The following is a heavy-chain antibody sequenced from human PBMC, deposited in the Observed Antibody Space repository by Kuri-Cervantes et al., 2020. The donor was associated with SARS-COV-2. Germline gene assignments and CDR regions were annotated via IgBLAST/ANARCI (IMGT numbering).Heavy chain of an antibody. J-gene: IGHJ6*03. CDR3: ARGVLYYYYYMDV. CDR1: GGSFSGYS. Sequence: GSLRLSCAVYGGSFSGYSWGWIRQPPGKGLEWIGEINHSGSTYYNPSLKSRVTISVDTSKNQFSLKLSSVTAADTAVYYCARGVLYYYYYMDVWGKGTKVTVSS. V-gene: IGHV4-34*01. CDR2: INHSGST. D-gene: IGHD3-3*01.